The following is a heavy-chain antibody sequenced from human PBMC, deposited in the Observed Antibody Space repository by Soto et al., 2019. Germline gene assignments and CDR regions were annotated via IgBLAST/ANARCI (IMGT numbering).Heavy chain of an antibody. Sequence: QVQLVESGGGVVQPGRSLRLSCAASGFTFSSYGMHWVRQAPGKGLEWVAVISYDGSNKYYADSVKGRCTISSDNSKNTLYLQMNSLRAEYTAVYYCAKDGGDSSGYLDYWGQGTLVTVSS. CDR3: AKDGGDSSGYLDY. CDR1: GFTFSSYG. J-gene: IGHJ4*02. CDR2: ISYDGSNK. V-gene: IGHV3-30*18. D-gene: IGHD3-22*01.